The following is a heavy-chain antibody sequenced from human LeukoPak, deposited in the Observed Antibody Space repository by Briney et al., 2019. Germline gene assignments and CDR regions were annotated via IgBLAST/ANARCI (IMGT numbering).Heavy chain of an antibody. D-gene: IGHD3-3*01. J-gene: IGHJ3*02. Sequence: GESLKISCKGSGYSFTSYWIGWVRQMPGKGLEWMGIIYPGDSDTRYSPSFQGQVTISADKSISTAYLQWSSLKASDTAMYYCARQITIFGVVCAFDIWGQGTMVTVSS. V-gene: IGHV5-51*01. CDR2: IYPGDSDT. CDR3: ARQITIFGVVCAFDI. CDR1: GYSFTSYW.